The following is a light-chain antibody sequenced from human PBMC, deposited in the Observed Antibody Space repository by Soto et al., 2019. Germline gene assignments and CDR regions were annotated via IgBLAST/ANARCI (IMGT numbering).Light chain of an antibody. Sequence: EIVLTPSPPPPSLSPGETATPSFRALKSVSSYLAWYQQKPGQATRLLLYDASNRATCIPARFSGSGSGTDFALTISSLEPEDFAVYYCQQRSNWPPGFTFGPGTKVDI. CDR2: DAS. V-gene: IGKV3-11*01. CDR3: QQRSNWPPGFT. J-gene: IGKJ3*01. CDR1: KSVSSY.